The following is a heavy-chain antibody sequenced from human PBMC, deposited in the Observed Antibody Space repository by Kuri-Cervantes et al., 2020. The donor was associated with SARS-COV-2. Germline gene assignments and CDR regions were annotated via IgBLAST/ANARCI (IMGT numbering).Heavy chain of an antibody. Sequence: ASVKVSCKASGYSFTSFGITWVRQAPGQGLEWMGWISAFNGNTNYAQKFRVRVALTTDTSTSIAYMELRTLRPDDTAVYYCARLDAVVYFGMDVWGQGTTVTVSS. V-gene: IGHV1-18*01. CDR1: GYSFTSFG. CDR2: ISAFNGNT. D-gene: IGHD5-18*01. J-gene: IGHJ6*02. CDR3: ARLDAVVYFGMDV.